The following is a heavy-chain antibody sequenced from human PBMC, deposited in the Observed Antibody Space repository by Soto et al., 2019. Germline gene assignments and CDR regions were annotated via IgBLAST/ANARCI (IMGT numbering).Heavy chain of an antibody. J-gene: IGHJ5*02. CDR1: GGSISSYY. Sequence: PSETLSLTCTVSGGSISSYYWSWIRQPPGKGLEWIGYIYYSGSTNYNPSLKSRVTISVDTSKNQFSLKLSSVTAADTAVYYCARERDSGYWLDPWGQGTLVTV. CDR3: ARERDSGYWLDP. CDR2: IYYSGST. V-gene: IGHV4-59*01. D-gene: IGHD5-12*01.